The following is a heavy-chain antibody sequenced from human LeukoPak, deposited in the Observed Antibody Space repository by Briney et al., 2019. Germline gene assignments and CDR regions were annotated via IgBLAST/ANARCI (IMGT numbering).Heavy chain of an antibody. V-gene: IGHV1-8*01. CDR3: ARGNGAPGYYYYYDMDV. J-gene: IGHJ6*03. CDR1: GFTFTSYD. CDR2: MNPNRGNT. Sequence: ASVKVSCKASGFTFTSYDINWVRQATGQGLEQMGWMNPNRGNTGYAQKFQGRVTMTRTTSTSTAYMELSSLRSEDTAVYYCARGNGAPGYYYYYDMDVWGKGTTVTVSS. D-gene: IGHD2-8*01.